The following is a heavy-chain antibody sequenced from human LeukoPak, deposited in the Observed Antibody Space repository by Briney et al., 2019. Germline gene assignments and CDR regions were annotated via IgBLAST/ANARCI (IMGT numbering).Heavy chain of an antibody. CDR2: ISGDGATT. CDR1: GFTFDDYA. CDR3: AKDLSSVFDAPNI. Sequence: QPGGSLRLSCAASGFTFDDYAMHWVRQAPGKGLEWVSLISGDGATTYYAASVKGRFTISRDNKKNVLYLQMNNLGTEDTALFYCAKDLSSVFDAPNIWGQGTLVTVSS. D-gene: IGHD3-10*01. V-gene: IGHV3-43*02. J-gene: IGHJ3*02.